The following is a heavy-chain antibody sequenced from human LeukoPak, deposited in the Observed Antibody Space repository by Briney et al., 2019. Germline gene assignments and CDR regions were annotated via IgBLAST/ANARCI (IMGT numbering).Heavy chain of an antibody. V-gene: IGHV1-69*05. CDR1: GGTFSCYA. Sequence: SVKVSCKASGGTFSCYAISGVRPAPGQGLEWMGGIIPIFGTANHAQKFKGRVTITTDESTSTAYMELSSLRSEDTAVYCCARGLAVRRSNSWYDTYFDYWGEGTLVTVSS. CDR3: ARGLAVRRSNSWYDTYFDY. CDR2: IIPIFGTA. J-gene: IGHJ4*02. D-gene: IGHD6-13*01.